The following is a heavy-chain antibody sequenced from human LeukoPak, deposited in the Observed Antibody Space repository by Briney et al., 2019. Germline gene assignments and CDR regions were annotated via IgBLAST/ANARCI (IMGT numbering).Heavy chain of an antibody. D-gene: IGHD3-10*01. J-gene: IGHJ4*02. CDR2: INSDGINT. V-gene: IGHV3-74*01. Sequence: QTGGSLRLSCAASGFTFSNYWMHWVRQAPGKGLVWVSRINSDGINTSYADSVKGRFTISRDNAKNTLNLQMNSLRAEDTAVYYCARVPSGSGSLDYWGQGTLVTVSS. CDR1: GFTFSNYW. CDR3: ARVPSGSGSLDY.